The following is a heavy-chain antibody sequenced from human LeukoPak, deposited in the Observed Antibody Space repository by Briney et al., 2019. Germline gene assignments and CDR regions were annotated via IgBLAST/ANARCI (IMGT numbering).Heavy chain of an antibody. D-gene: IGHD1-7*01. V-gene: IGHV3-23*01. CDR2: IGGSGGST. Sequence: GSLRLSCAASGFTFSSYSMNWVRQAPGKGLEWVSVIGGSGGSTYYADSVKGRFTISRDNSKNTLYRQMSSLRAEDTAVYYCAKKKRELRGFDYWGQGTLVTVSS. CDR1: GFTFSSYS. J-gene: IGHJ4*02. CDR3: AKKKRELRGFDY.